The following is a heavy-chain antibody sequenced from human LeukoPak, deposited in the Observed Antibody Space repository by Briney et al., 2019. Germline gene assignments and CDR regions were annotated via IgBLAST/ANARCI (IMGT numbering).Heavy chain of an antibody. J-gene: IGHJ4*02. V-gene: IGHV3-49*04. CDR3: TRAPPYYYDSSGSTRFDY. Sequence: GGSLRLSCTASGFTFGDYAMSWVRQAPGKGLEWVGFFRRKAYGGTTEYAASVKGRFTISRDDSKSIAYLQMNSLKTEDTAVYYCTRAPPYYYDSSGSTRFDYWGQGTLVTVSS. CDR2: FRRKAYGGTT. D-gene: IGHD3-22*01. CDR1: GFTFGDYA.